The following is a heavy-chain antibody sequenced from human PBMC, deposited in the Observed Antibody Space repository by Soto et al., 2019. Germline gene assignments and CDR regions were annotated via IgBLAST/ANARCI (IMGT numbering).Heavy chain of an antibody. Sequence: QVQLVESGGGLAKPGGALRLSCVASGFTFSDHYMTWFRQAPGKGLEWISYINPSGTYTHYTDSVKGRFTISRDNAENSLYLQMNSLRDEDTALYYCARGHHSMDVWGQGATVTVSS. CDR3: ARGHHSMDV. CDR2: INPSGTYT. J-gene: IGHJ6*02. V-gene: IGHV3-11*06. CDR1: GFTFSDHY.